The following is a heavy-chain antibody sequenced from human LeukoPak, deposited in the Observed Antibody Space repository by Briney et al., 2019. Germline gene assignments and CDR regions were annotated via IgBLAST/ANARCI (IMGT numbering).Heavy chain of an antibody. D-gene: IGHD4-11*01. CDR2: ICTSGST. CDR1: GGSISSGSYY. J-gene: IGHJ4*02. Sequence: SETLSLTCTVSGGSISSGSYYWSWIRQPAGKGLEWIGRICTSGSTNYNPSLKSRVTISVDTSKNQFSLKLSSVTAADTAVYYCARGYPNDYSNPFDYWGQGTLVTVSS. CDR3: ARGYPNDYSNPFDY. V-gene: IGHV4-61*02.